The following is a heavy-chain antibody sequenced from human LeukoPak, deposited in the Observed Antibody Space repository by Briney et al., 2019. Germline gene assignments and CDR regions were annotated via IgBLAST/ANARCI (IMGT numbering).Heavy chain of an antibody. Sequence: PGRSLRLSCAASGFTFDDYAMHWVRQAPGKGLEWVSGISWSSGSIGYADSVKGRFTISRDNAKNTLYLQMNSLRAEDTALYYCAKDRWAVAGTRSKAFDIWGQGTMVSASS. CDR2: ISWSSGSI. CDR3: AKDRWAVAGTRSKAFDI. J-gene: IGHJ3*02. CDR1: GFTFDDYA. D-gene: IGHD6-19*01. V-gene: IGHV3-9*01.